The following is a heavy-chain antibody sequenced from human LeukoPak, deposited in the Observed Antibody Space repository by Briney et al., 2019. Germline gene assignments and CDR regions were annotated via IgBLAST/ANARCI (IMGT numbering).Heavy chain of an antibody. Sequence: GGSLRLSCAASGFTFSDYWLSWVRQAPGKGLEWVANMNRDGSEKNYVDSMKGRITISRDNAKNSLYLRMNSLRVEDTAVYYCARDGGIIRFGGQDVWGQGTTVTVS. D-gene: IGHD3-16*01. CDR3: ARDGGIIRFGGQDV. J-gene: IGHJ6*02. V-gene: IGHV3-7*01. CDR1: GFTFSDYW. CDR2: MNRDGSEK.